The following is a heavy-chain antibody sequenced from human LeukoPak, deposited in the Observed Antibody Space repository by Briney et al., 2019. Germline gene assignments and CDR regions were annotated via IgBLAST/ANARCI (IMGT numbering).Heavy chain of an antibody. J-gene: IGHJ6*04. CDR1: GFTFSNFA. CDR2: ISSGVGNM. Sequence: GGSLRLSCVASGFTFSNFATNWVRQAPGKGLEWVSTISSGVGNMYYADSVKGRFTVSRDNAKNSVFLQMSSLRAEDTAVYYCARGDYPRQWGKGTTVTVSS. CDR3: ARGDYPRQ. D-gene: IGHD2-21*01. V-gene: IGHV3-21*01.